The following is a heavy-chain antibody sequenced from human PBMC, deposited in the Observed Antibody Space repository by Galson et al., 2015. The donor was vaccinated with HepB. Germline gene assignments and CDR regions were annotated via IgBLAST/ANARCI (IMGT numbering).Heavy chain of an antibody. CDR2: ISPYNGDA. CDR3: ARGGMATVGGPTFDS. V-gene: IGHV1-18*01. CDR1: GYTFTRYG. Sequence: SVKVSCKASGYTFTRYGISWVRQAPGQGLEWMGRISPYNGDADYAQNFQGRVTMTADTSTSTAYMELGRLISADTAVYYCARGGMATVGGPTFDSWGQGTLVTVSS. J-gene: IGHJ4*02. D-gene: IGHD5-24*01.